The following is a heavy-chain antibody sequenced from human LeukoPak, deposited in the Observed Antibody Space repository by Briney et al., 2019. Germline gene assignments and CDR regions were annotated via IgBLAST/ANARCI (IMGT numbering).Heavy chain of an antibody. CDR3: ARAISVVVTAIPYY. V-gene: IGHV1-2*02. D-gene: IGHD2-21*02. CDR1: GYTFTGYY. J-gene: IGHJ4*02. Sequence: ASVKVSCKASGYTFTGYYMHWVRQAPGQGLEWMGWINPNSGGTNYAQKFQGRVNMTRDTSISTAYMELSRLRSDDTAVYYCARAISVVVTAIPYYWGQGTLVTVSS. CDR2: INPNSGGT.